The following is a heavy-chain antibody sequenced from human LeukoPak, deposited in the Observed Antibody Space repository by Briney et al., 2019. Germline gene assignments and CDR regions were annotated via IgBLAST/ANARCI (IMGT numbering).Heavy chain of an antibody. V-gene: IGHV4-34*01. CDR2: INHSGST. CDR1: GGSFSGYY. D-gene: IGHD3-10*01. CDR3: ARGRYGSGFDY. J-gene: IGHJ4*02. Sequence: PSETLSLTCAVYGGSFSGYYWSWIRQPPGKGLEWIGEINHSGSTNCNPSLKSRVTISVDTSKNQFSLKLSSVTAADTAVYYCARGRYGSGFDYWGQGTLVTVSS.